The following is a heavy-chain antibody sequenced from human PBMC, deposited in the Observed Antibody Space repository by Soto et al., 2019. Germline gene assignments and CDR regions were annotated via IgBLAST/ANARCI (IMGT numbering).Heavy chain of an antibody. CDR2: IYYSGNT. CDR3: ASSSLYGMDV. J-gene: IGHJ6*02. Sequence: PSRTLSLTSSVSGTSSSIDCYYWSGIRHPPGKGLEWIGNIYYSGNTYYNPSVRSRLIISIDTSKNQFSLKVGSVTAADTAVYYCASSSLYGMDVWGQGTTVTVSS. CDR1: GTSSSIDCYY. V-gene: IGHV4-30-4*01.